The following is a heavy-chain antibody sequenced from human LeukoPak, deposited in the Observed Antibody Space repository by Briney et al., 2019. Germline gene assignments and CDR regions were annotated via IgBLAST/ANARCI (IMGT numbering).Heavy chain of an antibody. D-gene: IGHD3-16*02. J-gene: IGHJ5*02. CDR1: GYTFTSYA. V-gene: IGHV7-4-1*02. CDR3: ARDQTYYDYVWGSYRSVRSNWFDP. CDR2: INTNTGNP. Sequence: GASVKVSCKASGYTFTSYAMNWVRQAPGQGLEWMGWINTNTGNPTYAQGFTGRFVFSLDTSVSTAYLQISSLKAEDTAVYYCARDQTYYDYVWGSYRSVRSNWFDPWGQGTLVTVSS.